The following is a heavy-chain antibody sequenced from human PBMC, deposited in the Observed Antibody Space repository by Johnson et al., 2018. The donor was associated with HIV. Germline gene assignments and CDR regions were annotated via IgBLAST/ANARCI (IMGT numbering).Heavy chain of an antibody. Sequence: VQLVESGGGLIQPGGSLRLSCAASGFTVSSNYMSWVRQAPGKGLEWVSLIYSGGSTYYADSVQGRFTISRDNSKNTLYLHMNSLRAEDTAVYYCARMTTTVSHHDAFDIRGQGTMVTVSS. D-gene: IGHD4-17*01. J-gene: IGHJ3*02. CDR3: ARMTTTVSHHDAFDI. CDR2: IYSGGST. V-gene: IGHV3-53*01. CDR1: GFTVSSNY.